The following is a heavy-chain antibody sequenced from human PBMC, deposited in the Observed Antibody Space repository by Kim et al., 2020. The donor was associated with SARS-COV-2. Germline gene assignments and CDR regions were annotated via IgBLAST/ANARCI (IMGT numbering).Heavy chain of an antibody. V-gene: IGHV3-53*04. CDR3: ARFNVVPDAFDI. D-gene: IGHD2-15*01. J-gene: IGHJ3*02. Sequence: TQYADSVRGRLTISRHDSKNTLHLQMSSLRAEDTAVYYCARFNVVPDAFDIWGQGTMVTVSS. CDR2: T.